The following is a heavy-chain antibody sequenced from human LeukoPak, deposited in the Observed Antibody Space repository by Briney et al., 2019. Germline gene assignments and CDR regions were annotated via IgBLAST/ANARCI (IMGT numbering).Heavy chain of an antibody. CDR3: ARAEVVVIDY. CDR1: GFTFSSYS. CDR2: ISSSSSYI. J-gene: IGHJ4*02. V-gene: IGHV3-21*01. D-gene: IGHD3-22*01. Sequence: GGSLRLSCAASGFTFSSYSMNWVREAPGKGLEWVSSISSSSSYIYYADSVKGRFTISRDNAKNSLYLQMNSLRAEDTAVYYCARAEVVVIDYWGQGTLVTVSS.